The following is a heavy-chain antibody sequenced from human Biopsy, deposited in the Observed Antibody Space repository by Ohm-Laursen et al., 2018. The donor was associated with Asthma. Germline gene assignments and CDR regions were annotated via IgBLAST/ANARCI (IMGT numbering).Heavy chain of an antibody. CDR3: ARQSGQDYGDSSGFDI. V-gene: IGHV3-30*03. D-gene: IGHD3-22*01. CDR1: GVTFSRYA. Sequence: SLRLSCTASGVTFSRYAIHWVRQAPGKGLEWVALVSSDGHNKYYEDSVKGRFTISRDNSRNRLYLQINRLTVEDSAVYFCARQSGQDYGDSSGFDIWGQGTKVAVSS. J-gene: IGHJ3*02. CDR2: VSSDGHNK.